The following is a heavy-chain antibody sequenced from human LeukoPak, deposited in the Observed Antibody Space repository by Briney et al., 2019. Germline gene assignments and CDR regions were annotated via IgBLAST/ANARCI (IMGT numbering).Heavy chain of an antibody. V-gene: IGHV3-30-3*01. Sequence: GGSLRLSCAASGVTFSSYAMPWVRQAPGKGLEWVAGISYDGSNKYYADSVKGRFTISQDNSKNLLYLQITSMSAEDTAMYSCARALTVVPTSYFQHWGQGTLVTVSS. CDR1: GVTFSSYA. D-gene: IGHD4-23*01. CDR3: ARALTVVPTSYFQH. CDR2: ISYDGSNK. J-gene: IGHJ1*01.